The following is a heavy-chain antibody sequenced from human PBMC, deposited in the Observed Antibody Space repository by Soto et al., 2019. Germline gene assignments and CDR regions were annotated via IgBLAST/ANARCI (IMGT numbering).Heavy chain of an antibody. J-gene: IGHJ5*02. CDR2: INHSGST. Sequence: SETLSLTCAVYGGSFSGYYWSWIRQPPGKGLEWIGEINHSGSTNYNPSLKSRVTISVDTSKNQFSLKLSSVTAADTAVYYCARGIMVRGVIVSHWFDPWGQGTLVTV. CDR3: ARGIMVRGVIVSHWFDP. D-gene: IGHD3-10*01. V-gene: IGHV4-34*01. CDR1: GGSFSGYY.